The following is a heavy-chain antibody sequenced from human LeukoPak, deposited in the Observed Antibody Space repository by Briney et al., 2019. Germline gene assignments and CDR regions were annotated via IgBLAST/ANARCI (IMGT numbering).Heavy chain of an antibody. CDR3: AKGSREWELLDAFDI. D-gene: IGHD1-26*01. Sequence: GGSLRLSCAASGFTYSSYGMTWVRQAPGKGLEWVSGISGSGSRTDYADSVKGRFTISRDNAKNTLYLQMNSLRAEDTAAYYCAKGSREWELLDAFDIWGQGTMVTASS. V-gene: IGHV3-23*01. CDR2: ISGSGSRT. CDR1: GFTYSSYG. J-gene: IGHJ3*02.